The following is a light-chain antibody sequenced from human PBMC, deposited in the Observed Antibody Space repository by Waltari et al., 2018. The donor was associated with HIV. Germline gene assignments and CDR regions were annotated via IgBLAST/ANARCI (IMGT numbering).Light chain of an antibody. Sequence: QSVLTQPPSASGTPGQRVTISCSGSSSNIGRNTVNWYQQLPGTAPKLLIYSNYHRPSGVPDRFSGAKSGTSASLAISGLQSDDEADYYCATWDDSLNGRVFGGGTKLTVL. CDR2: SNY. CDR1: SSNIGRNT. V-gene: IGLV1-44*01. CDR3: ATWDDSLNGRV. J-gene: IGLJ3*02.